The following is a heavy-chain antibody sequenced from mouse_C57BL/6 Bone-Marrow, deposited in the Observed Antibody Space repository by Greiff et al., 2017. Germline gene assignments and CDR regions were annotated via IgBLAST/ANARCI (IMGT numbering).Heavy chain of an antibody. CDR3: ARSYDYPFAY. CDR2: IYPGSGNT. D-gene: IGHD2-4*01. V-gene: IGHV1-76*01. CDR1: GYTFTDYY. J-gene: IGHJ3*01. Sequence: QVQLKESGAELVRPGASVKLSCKASGYTFTDYYINWVKQRPGQGLEWIARIYPGSGNTYYNEKFKGKATLTAEKSSSTAYMQLSSLTSEDSAVYFCARSYDYPFAYWGQGTLVTVSA.